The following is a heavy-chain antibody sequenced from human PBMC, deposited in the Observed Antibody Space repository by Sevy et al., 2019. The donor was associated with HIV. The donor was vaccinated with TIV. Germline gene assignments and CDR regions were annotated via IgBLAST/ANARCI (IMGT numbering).Heavy chain of an antibody. CDR1: GFTFSNAW. J-gene: IGHJ6*02. D-gene: IGHD2-2*02. CDR2: IKSKTDGGTT. Sequence: GGSLRLSCAASGFTFSNAWMSWVRQAPGKGLEWVGRIKSKTDGGTTDYAAPVKGRFTISRDDSKNTLYLQMNSLKTEDKAVYYCTTTRAIVVVPAAIPDTYYYYYGMDVWGQGTTVTVSS. V-gene: IGHV3-15*01. CDR3: TTTRAIVVVPAAIPDTYYYYYGMDV.